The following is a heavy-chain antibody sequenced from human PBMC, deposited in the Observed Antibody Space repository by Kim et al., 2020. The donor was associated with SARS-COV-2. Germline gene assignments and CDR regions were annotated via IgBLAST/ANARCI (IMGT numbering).Heavy chain of an antibody. J-gene: IGHJ4*02. CDR2: ISSNGDTI. V-gene: IGHV3-9*01. CDR3: AKRDSGSSRHFDY. CDR1: GFTFDDYP. Sequence: GGSLRLSCAASGFTFDDYPMHWVRQAPGKGLEWVSGISSNGDTIAYADSLKGRFTISRDNAKNSLYLQMNSLRLEDTALYYCAKRDSGSSRHFDYWGQGTLVTVSS. D-gene: IGHD1-26*01.